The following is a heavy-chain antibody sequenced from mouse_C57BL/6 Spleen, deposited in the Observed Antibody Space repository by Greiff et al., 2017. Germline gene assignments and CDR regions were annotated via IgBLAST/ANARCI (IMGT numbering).Heavy chain of an antibody. CDR3: ARGLRVYYYAMDY. J-gene: IGHJ4*01. Sequence: VKLVESGGGLVKPGGSLKLSCAASGFTFSSYAMSWVRQTPEKRLEWVATISDGVSYTYYPDNVKGRFTISRDNAKNNLYLQMSHLKSEDTAMDYCARGLRVYYYAMDYGGQGTSVTVSS. D-gene: IGHD1-1*01. CDR2: ISDGVSYT. CDR1: GFTFSSYA. V-gene: IGHV5-4*03.